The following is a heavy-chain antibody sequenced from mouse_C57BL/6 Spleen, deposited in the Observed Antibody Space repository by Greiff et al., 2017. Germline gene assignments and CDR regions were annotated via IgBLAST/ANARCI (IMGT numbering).Heavy chain of an antibody. J-gene: IGHJ4*01. CDR2: INPNNGGT. D-gene: IGHD4-1*02. Sequence: VQLKESGPELVKPGASVKIPCKASGYTFTDYNMDWVKQSHGKSLEWIGDINPNNGGTIYNQKFKGKATLTVDKSSSTAYMELRSLTSEDTAVYYCARSPATGTKAMDYWGQGTSVTVSS. CDR3: ARSPATGTKAMDY. CDR1: GYTFTDYN. V-gene: IGHV1-18*01.